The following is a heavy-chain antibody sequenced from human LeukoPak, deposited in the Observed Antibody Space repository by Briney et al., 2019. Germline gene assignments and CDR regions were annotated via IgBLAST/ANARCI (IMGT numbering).Heavy chain of an antibody. D-gene: IGHD6-13*01. Sequence: PGGSLRLSCAASGFIFSSYGMHWVRQAPGKGPEWVAIISYNGDNKYYADSVKGRFTISRDNSRNTLDLQMNSLRAEDTGVYYCAKDRHAGRAPFDYWGQGTLVTVSS. CDR2: ISYNGDNK. CDR1: GFIFSSYG. J-gene: IGHJ4*02. CDR3: AKDRHAGRAPFDY. V-gene: IGHV3-30*18.